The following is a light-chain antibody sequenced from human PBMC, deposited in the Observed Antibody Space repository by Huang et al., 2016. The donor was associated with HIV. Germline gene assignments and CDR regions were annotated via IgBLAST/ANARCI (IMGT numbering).Light chain of an antibody. J-gene: IGKJ1*01. CDR1: QSVSNN. V-gene: IGKV3-15*01. CDR3: QQYNNWPPWT. Sequence: EIVMTQSPATLSVSPGERATLPCRASQSVSNNLAWYQQKPGQAPRLRIYDASTRATGIPVRFSGSGSGTEFTLTISSLQSEDFAVYYCQQYNNWPPWTFGQGTKVEIK. CDR2: DAS.